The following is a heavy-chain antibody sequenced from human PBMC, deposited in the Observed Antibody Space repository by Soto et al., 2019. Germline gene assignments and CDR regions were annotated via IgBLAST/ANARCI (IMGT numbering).Heavy chain of an antibody. CDR3: AAIISIVGAHHDNYYGMAV. CDR2: GNAGYGNT. V-gene: IGHV1-3*01. D-gene: IGHD1-26*01. J-gene: IGHJ6*02. Sequence: ASVKVSCKGSGYTFTRCALHWVGQAAGKRLEGMGWGNAGYGNTKYSQKLQGRVTITRDPSTSTAHMDLTSLRSEHTAVYYCAAIISIVGAHHDNYYGMAVWGQGTTVTVS. CDR1: GYTFTRCA.